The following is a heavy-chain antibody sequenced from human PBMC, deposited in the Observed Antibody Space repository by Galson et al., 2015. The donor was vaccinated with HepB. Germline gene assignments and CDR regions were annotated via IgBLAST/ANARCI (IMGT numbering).Heavy chain of an antibody. CDR3: ARGGYYYDSSGKVLQEAFDI. J-gene: IGHJ3*02. D-gene: IGHD3-22*01. V-gene: IGHV5-51*03. CDR1: GYSFTSYW. CDR2: IYPGDSDT. Sequence: QSGAEVKKPGESLKISCKGSGYSFTSYWIGWVRQMPGKGLEWMGIIYPGDSDTRYSPSFQGQVTISADKSISTAYLQWSSLKASDTAMYYCARGGYYYDSSGKVLQEAFDIWGQGTMVTVSS.